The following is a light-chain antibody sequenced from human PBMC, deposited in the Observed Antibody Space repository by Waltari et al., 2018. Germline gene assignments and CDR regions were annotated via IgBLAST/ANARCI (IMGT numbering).Light chain of an antibody. Sequence: DIQMTQSPSSLPASVGDRVTITCRSSQSISNYLNWYQHKPGEAPKLLVYVASNLQRGVPSRFSGSGSETDFTLTISSLQSEDFAVYYCQQYNDWPFTFGPGTKVDFK. CDR1: QSISNY. V-gene: IGKV1-39*01. J-gene: IGKJ3*01. CDR3: QQYNDWPFT. CDR2: VAS.